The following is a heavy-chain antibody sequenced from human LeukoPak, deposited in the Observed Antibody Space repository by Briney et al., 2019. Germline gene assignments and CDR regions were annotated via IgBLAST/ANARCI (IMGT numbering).Heavy chain of an antibody. V-gene: IGHV5-51*01. CDR3: ARRYYYDSSGYSYFDY. CDR2: IYPGDSDT. J-gene: IGHJ4*02. Sequence: GESLKISCKGSGYSFTSYWIGWVRQMPGKGLEWMGIIYPGDSDTRYSPSFQGQVTISADKSISTAYLQWSSLKPSDTAMYYCARRYYYDSSGYSYFDYWGQGTLVTVSS. CDR1: GYSFTSYW. D-gene: IGHD3-22*01.